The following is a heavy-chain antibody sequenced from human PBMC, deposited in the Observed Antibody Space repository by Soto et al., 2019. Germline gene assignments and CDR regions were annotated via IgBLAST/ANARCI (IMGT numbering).Heavy chain of an antibody. Sequence: ASVKVSCKVSGYTLTELSMHWVRQAPGKGLEWMGGFDPEDGETIYAQKFQGRVTMTEDTSTDTAYMELSSLRSEDTAVYYCATLRRRREYFDYLGPGPLVTVSS. CDR1: GYTLTELS. J-gene: IGHJ4*02. CDR3: ATLRRRREYFDY. V-gene: IGHV1-24*01. CDR2: FDPEDGET.